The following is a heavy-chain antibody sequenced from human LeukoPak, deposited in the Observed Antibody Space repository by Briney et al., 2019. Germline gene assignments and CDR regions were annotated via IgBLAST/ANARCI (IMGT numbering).Heavy chain of an antibody. CDR1: GFTFSSYS. D-gene: IGHD1-26*01. V-gene: IGHV3-21*01. CDR2: ISSGSSYI. Sequence: TGGSLRLSCAASGFTFSSYSMNWVRQAPGKGLEWVSSISSGSSYIYYADSVKGRFTISRDNAKNSLYLQMNSLRAEDTAVYYCARVGATGYYFDYWGQGTLVTVSS. CDR3: ARVGATGYYFDY. J-gene: IGHJ4*02.